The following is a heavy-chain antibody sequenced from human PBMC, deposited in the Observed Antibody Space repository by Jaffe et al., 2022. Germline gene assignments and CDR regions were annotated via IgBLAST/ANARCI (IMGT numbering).Heavy chain of an antibody. CDR1: GFSLTTGGVG. Sequence: QITLKESGPTLVKPTQTLTLTCTFSGFSLTTGGVGVGWIRQPPGKALEWLALIYWDDYKVYSPSLRSRLTISKDTSKNQVVLTMTKMDPVDTATYYCAHRSEFRSNWNVGWFDPWGQGTLVTVSS. CDR3: AHRSEFRSNWNVGWFDP. J-gene: IGHJ5*02. V-gene: IGHV2-5*02. D-gene: IGHD1-1*01. CDR2: IYWDDYK.